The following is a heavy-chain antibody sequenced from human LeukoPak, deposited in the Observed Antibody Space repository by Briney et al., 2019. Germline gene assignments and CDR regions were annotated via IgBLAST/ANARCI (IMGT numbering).Heavy chain of an antibody. CDR2: ISAQHGQT. CDR3: ARVTRVNWNDDYSYYYYMDV. D-gene: IGHD1-1*01. J-gene: IGHJ6*03. Sequence: ASVKVSCKTSGYSENFYGITWVRQVAGQGLEWMGWISAQHGQTEYAPNSQDRVTMTTDTYTNTAYMELRSLRSDDPAVYYCARVTRVNWNDDYSYYYYMDVWGKGTTVTISS. V-gene: IGHV1-18*01. CDR1: GYSENFYG.